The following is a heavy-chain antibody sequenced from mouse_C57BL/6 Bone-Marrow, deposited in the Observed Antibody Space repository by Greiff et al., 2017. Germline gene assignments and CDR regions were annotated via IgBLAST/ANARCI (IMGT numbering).Heavy chain of an antibody. J-gene: IGHJ2*01. D-gene: IGHD1-1*01. Sequence: QVQLQQPGAELVKPGASVKMSCKASGYTFTSYWITWVKQRPGQGLEWIGDIYPGSGSTNYNEKFKSKATLTGDTSSSTAYMQLSSLTSEDSAVYYCARYTVWDFDYWGQGTTLTVSS. CDR3: ARYTVWDFDY. CDR2: IYPGSGST. CDR1: GYTFTSYW. V-gene: IGHV1-55*01.